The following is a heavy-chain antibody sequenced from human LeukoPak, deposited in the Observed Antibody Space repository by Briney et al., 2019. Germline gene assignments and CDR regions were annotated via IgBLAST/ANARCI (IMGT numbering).Heavy chain of an antibody. J-gene: IGHJ4*02. D-gene: IGHD3-10*02. CDR1: GGSFSGYY. V-gene: IGHV4-34*01. CDR3: ARGHVNYFDY. Sequence: PSETLSLTCAVYGGSFSGYYWSWIRQPPGKGLEWIGEINHSGSTNYNPSLKSRVTISVDTSKNQFSLKLSSVTAADTAVYYCARGHVNYFDYWGQGTLVTVSS. CDR2: INHSGST.